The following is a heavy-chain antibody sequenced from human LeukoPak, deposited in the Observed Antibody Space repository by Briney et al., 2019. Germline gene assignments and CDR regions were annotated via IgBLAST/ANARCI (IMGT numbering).Heavy chain of an antibody. Sequence: GGSLRLSCAASGFTFSNYAMNWVRQAPGKGLEWVSGISDSGSITYYADSVKGRFTISRDNSKNTLFLQMNRLRVEDTAVYYCAKDARRTSGWYFFDYWGQGTLVTVSS. V-gene: IGHV3-23*01. D-gene: IGHD6-19*01. CDR2: ISDSGSIT. CDR1: GFTFSNYA. CDR3: AKDARRTSGWYFFDY. J-gene: IGHJ4*02.